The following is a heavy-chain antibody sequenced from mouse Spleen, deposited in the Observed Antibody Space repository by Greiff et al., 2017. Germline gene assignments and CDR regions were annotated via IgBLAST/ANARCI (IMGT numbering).Heavy chain of an antibody. CDR2: ISDGGSYT. Sequence: EVQGVESGGGLVKPGGSLKLSCAASGFTFSSYAMSWVRQTPEKRLEWVATISDGGSYTYYPDNVKGRFTISRDNAKNNLYLQMSHLKSEDTAMYYCAYDSSYAWFAYWGQGTLVTVSA. CDR3: AYDSSYAWFAY. CDR1: GFTFSSYA. D-gene: IGHD1-1*01. V-gene: IGHV5-4*01. J-gene: IGHJ3*01.